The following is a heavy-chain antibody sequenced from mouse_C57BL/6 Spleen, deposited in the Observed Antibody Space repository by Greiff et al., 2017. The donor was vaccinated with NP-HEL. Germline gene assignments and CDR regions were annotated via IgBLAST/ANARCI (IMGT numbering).Heavy chain of an antibody. CDR1: GYTFTNYW. CDR3: ARGHYGSSSYYFDY. D-gene: IGHD1-1*01. V-gene: IGHV1-63*01. CDR2: IYPGGGYT. J-gene: IGHJ2*01. Sequence: QVQLQQSGAELVRPGTSVKMSCKASGYTFTNYWIGWAKQRPGHGLEWIGDIYPGGGYTNYNEKFKGKATLTADKSSSTAYMQFSSLTSEDSAIYYCARGHYGSSSYYFDYWGQGTTLTVSS.